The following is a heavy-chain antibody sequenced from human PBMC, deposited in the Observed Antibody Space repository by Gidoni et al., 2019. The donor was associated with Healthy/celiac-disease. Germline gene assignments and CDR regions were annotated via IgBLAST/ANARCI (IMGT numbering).Heavy chain of an antibody. CDR2: ISSSSSTI. CDR3: ARDGPLSYYYGSGRGFDY. CDR1: GFTFSSYS. J-gene: IGHJ4*02. D-gene: IGHD3-10*01. Sequence: EVQLVESGGGLVQPGGSLRLSCAASGFTFSSYSMNCVLQAPGKGLEWVSYISSSSSTIYYADSVKGRLTISRDNAKNSLYLQMNSRRAEDTAVYYCARDGPLSYYYGSGRGFDYWGQGTLVTVSS. V-gene: IGHV3-48*04.